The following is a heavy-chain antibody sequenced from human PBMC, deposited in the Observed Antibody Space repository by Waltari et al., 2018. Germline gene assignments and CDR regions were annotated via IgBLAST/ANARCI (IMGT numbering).Heavy chain of an antibody. CDR2: ISGSGGST. Sequence: EVQLLESGGGLVQPGGSLRLSCSSAAFPFSSHALRWVRQAPGKGLEWVSAISGSGGSTYYADSVKGRFTISRDNSKNTLYLQMNSLRAEDTAVYYCAKDSPYYDFWSGLDYWGQGTLVTVSS. D-gene: IGHD3-3*01. CDR1: AFPFSSHA. CDR3: AKDSPYYDFWSGLDY. J-gene: IGHJ4*02. V-gene: IGHV3-23*01.